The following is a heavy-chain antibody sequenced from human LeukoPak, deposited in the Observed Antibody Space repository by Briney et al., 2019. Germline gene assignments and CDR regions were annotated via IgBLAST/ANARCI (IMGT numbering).Heavy chain of an antibody. D-gene: IGHD3-10*01. J-gene: IGHJ3*02. Sequence: PGGALRLSCAGSGFTFNSYAVHCVRQAPGKGLEWVAVISYDGGNKYYVDSVQGRFTISRDTSRNTLHLQMNSLRSEDTAVYYCARVRDGSVRGAFDIWGQGTLVTVSS. CDR3: ARVRDGSVRGAFDI. CDR2: ISYDGGNK. V-gene: IGHV3-30-3*01. CDR1: GFTFNSYA.